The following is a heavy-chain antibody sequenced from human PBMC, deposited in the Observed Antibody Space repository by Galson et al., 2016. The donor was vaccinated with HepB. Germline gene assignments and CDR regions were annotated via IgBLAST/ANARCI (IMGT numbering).Heavy chain of an antibody. CDR1: GFSLSTSGMC. Sequence: PALVKPTQTLTLTCTFSGFSLSTSGMCVSWIRQPPGKALEWLAFLDWDDDKYYSTSLKTRLTIPKDTSNNQVVLTMTNMDPADTATYYCARSSPYYYGSGSPFDPWGQGTLVTVSS. CDR2: LDWDDDK. CDR3: ARSSPYYYGSGSPFDP. J-gene: IGHJ5*02. D-gene: IGHD3-10*01. V-gene: IGHV2-70*01.